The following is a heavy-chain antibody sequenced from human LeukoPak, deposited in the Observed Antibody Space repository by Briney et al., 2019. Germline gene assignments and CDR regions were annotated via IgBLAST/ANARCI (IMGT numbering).Heavy chain of an antibody. Sequence: GGSLRLSCTASGFTFSTYAMTWLRQAPGKGLEWVSALNYNGGNTYYADSVKGRFTISRDNSKNTLYLQMNSLRAEDTAVYYCARDQGGYSYGSFDYWGQGTLVTVSS. CDR3: ARDQGGYSYGSFDY. CDR2: LNYNGGNT. J-gene: IGHJ4*02. V-gene: IGHV3-23*01. D-gene: IGHD5-18*01. CDR1: GFTFSTYA.